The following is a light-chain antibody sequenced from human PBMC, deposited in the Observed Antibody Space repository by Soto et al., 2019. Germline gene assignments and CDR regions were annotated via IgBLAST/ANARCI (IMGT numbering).Light chain of an antibody. Sequence: DIQMTQSPSSLSASVGDRVTITCRASQGISNYLAWYQQKPGKVPKLLIYDASTLQSGFPSRFSGSGSGIYFTLTISSLQPEDVATYYCQKYNSAAWTFGQGTKVEIK. CDR2: DAS. J-gene: IGKJ1*01. CDR1: QGISNY. V-gene: IGKV1-27*01. CDR3: QKYNSAAWT.